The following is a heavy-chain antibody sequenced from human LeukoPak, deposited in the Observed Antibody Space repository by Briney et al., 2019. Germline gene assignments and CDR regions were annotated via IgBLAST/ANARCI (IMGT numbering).Heavy chain of an antibody. CDR3: AGRIAAAGSLDY. V-gene: IGHV4-59*01. D-gene: IGHD6-25*01. J-gene: IGHJ4*02. CDR1: GGSISSYY. CDR2: IYYSGST. Sequence: SETLSLTCTVSGGSISSYYWSWIRQPPGKGLEWIGYIYYSGSTNYNPSLKSRVTISVETSKNQFSLKLSSVTAADTAVYYCAGRIAAAGSLDYWGQGVLVTVSS.